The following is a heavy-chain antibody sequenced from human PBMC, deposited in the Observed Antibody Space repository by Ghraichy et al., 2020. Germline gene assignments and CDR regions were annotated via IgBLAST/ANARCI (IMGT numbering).Heavy chain of an antibody. CDR3: ARDYYDSSGYYYLDY. CDR2: ISSSSTYR. Sequence: GESLNISCAASGFTFSSYSMNWVRQAPGKGLEWVSSISSSSTYRYYADSVKGRFTISRDNAKNSLYLQVNSLRAEDTAAYYCARDYYDSSGYYYLDYWGQGTLVTVSS. J-gene: IGHJ4*02. CDR1: GFTFSSYS. V-gene: IGHV3-21*01. D-gene: IGHD3-22*01.